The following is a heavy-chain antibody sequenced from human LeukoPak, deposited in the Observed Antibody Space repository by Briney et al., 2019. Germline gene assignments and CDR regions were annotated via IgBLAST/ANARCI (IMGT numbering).Heavy chain of an antibody. Sequence: GRSLRLSCTASGFIFADYAMSWVRQAPGKGLEWVSFIRSNTYGGTTEYAASVKGRFTISRDDSKSIAYLQMNSLKTEDTAMYYCTRGDYSDYLDYWGQGTLVTVSS. CDR1: GFIFADYA. CDR3: TRGDYSDYLDY. D-gene: IGHD4-11*01. V-gene: IGHV3-49*04. J-gene: IGHJ4*02. CDR2: IRSNTYGGTT.